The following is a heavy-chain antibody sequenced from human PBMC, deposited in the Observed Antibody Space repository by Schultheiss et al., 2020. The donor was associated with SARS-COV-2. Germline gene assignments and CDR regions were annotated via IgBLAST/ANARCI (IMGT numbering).Heavy chain of an antibody. CDR3: ARDQYYYDSSGYRHYYGDGPGVY. Sequence: GGSLRLSCTASGFTVSSNYLSWVRQAPGKGLEWVSSISSSSSYIYYADSVRGRFTISRDNSKNTLYLQMNSLRAEDTAVYYCARDQYYYDSSGYRHYYGDGPGVYWGQGTLVTVSS. V-gene: IGHV3-21*01. J-gene: IGHJ4*02. CDR1: GFTVSSNY. D-gene: IGHD3-22*01. CDR2: ISSSSSYI.